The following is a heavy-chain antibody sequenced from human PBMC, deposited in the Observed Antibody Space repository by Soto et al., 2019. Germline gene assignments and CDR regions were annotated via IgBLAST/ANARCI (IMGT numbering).Heavy chain of an antibody. CDR2: IHNSGSS. V-gene: IGHV4-4*07. Sequence: SETLSLTCTVSGGSISDYYWSWIRQPAGKELEWLGRIHNSGSSAYNPSLKSRLTMSTDTSKNQFSLNLSSVTAADTAVYYCAKGGASSKWLDPWGQGILVTVS. CDR3: AKGGASSKWLDP. CDR1: GGSISDYY. D-gene: IGHD6-13*01. J-gene: IGHJ5*02.